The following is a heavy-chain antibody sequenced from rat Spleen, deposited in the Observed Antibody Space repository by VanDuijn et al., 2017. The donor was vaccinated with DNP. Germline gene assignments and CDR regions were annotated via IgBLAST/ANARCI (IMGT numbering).Heavy chain of an antibody. J-gene: IGHJ2*01. Sequence: EVQLVESGGGLVRPGRSLKLSCATSGFTFSDCNMAWVRQAPKKGLEWVATILYDGGRTYYRNSVKGRFTISRDNAKSTLYLQMDSLRSEDTATYFCVKGGLLATGLDYWGQGVMVTVSS. CDR3: VKGGLLATGLDY. CDR2: ILYDGGRT. CDR1: GFTFSDCN. D-gene: IGHD1-11*01. V-gene: IGHV5S10*01.